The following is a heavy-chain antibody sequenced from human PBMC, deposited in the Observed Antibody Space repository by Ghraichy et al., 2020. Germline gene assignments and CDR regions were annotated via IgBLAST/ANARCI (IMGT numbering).Heavy chain of an antibody. CDR1: GFTFSGSA. Sequence: GGSLRLSCAASGFTFSGSAMHWVHQASGKGLEWVGRIRSKANSYATAYAASVKGRFTISRDDSKNTAYLQMNSLKTEDTAVYYCTSFTMVRGVIIVSYWGQGTLVTVSS. CDR3: TSFTMVRGVIIVSY. V-gene: IGHV3-73*01. J-gene: IGHJ4*02. CDR2: IRSKANSYAT. D-gene: IGHD3-10*01.